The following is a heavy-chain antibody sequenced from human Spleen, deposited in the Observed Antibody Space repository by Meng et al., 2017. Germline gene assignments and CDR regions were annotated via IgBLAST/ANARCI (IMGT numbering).Heavy chain of an antibody. D-gene: IGHD3-22*01. CDR1: GYSFTSYG. V-gene: IGHV1-18*01. Sequence: ASVKVSCKASGYSFTSYGINWVRQAPGQGLEWMGWISAYNGNTKYAQKLQGRVTMTTDTATSTVYMELRSLRSDDTAVYYCERDPAGPNYYDTSGYYRGSLSYWGQGTLVTVSS. CDR2: ISAYNGNT. J-gene: IGHJ4*02. CDR3: ERDPAGPNYYDTSGYYRGSLSY.